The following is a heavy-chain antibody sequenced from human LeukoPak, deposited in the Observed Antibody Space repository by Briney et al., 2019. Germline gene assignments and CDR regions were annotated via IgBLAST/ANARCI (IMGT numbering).Heavy chain of an antibody. V-gene: IGHV3-30*02. CDR1: GFTFSSYG. CDR3: TREEGTKVYGYCSGGSCYIPDY. Sequence: GGSLRLSCAASGFTFSSYGMHWVRQAPGKGLEWVAFIRYDGSNKYYADSVKGRFTISRDNSKNTLYLQMNSLKTEDTAVYYCTREEGTKVYGYCSGGSCYIPDYWGQGTLVTVSS. J-gene: IGHJ4*02. CDR2: IRYDGSNK. D-gene: IGHD2-15*01.